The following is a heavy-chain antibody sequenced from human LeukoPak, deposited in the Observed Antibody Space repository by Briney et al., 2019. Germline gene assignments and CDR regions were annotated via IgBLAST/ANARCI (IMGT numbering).Heavy chain of an antibody. J-gene: IGHJ4*02. V-gene: IGHV1-8*02. CDR1: GGTFSSYA. D-gene: IGHD3-22*01. CDR3: ASALDYYDSSGYYPIDY. CDR2: MNPNSGNT. Sequence: GASVKVSCKASGGTFSSYAISWVRQAPGQGLEWMGWMNPNSGNTGSAQKFQGRVTMTRNTSISTAYMELSSLRSEDTAVYYCASALDYYDSSGYYPIDYWGQGTLVTVSS.